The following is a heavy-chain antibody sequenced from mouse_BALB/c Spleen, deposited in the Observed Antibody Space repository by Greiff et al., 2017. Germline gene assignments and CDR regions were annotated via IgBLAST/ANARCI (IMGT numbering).Heavy chain of an antibody. CDR2: INPYNGAT. V-gene: IGHV1-31*01. D-gene: IGHD1-2*01. J-gene: IGHJ4*01. CDR1: GYSFTGYY. Sequence: VQLQQSGPELVKPGASVKISCKASGYSFTGYYMHWVKQSHVKSLEWIGRINPYNGATSYNQNFKDKASLTVDKSSSTAYMELHSLTSEDSAVYYCARHYYGYNAMDYWGQGTSVTVSS. CDR3: ARHYYGYNAMDY.